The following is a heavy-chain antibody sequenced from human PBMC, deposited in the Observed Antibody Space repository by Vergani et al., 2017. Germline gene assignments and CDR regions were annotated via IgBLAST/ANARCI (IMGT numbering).Heavy chain of an antibody. CDR1: GGSVSSGSYY. Sequence: QVQLQESGPGLVKPSETLSLTCTVSGGSVSSGSYYWSWIRQPPGKGLEWIGYIYYSGSTNYNPSLKSRVTISVDTSKNQFSLKLSSVTAADTAVYYCXRGTIVVVPAATYDAFDIWGQGTMVTVSS. CDR3: XRGTIVVVPAATYDAFDI. J-gene: IGHJ3*02. D-gene: IGHD2-2*01. CDR2: IYYSGST. V-gene: IGHV4-61*01.